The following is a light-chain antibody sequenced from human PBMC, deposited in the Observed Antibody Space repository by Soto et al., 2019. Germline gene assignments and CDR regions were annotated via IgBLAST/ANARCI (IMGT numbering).Light chain of an antibody. CDR1: SSDVGGYNY. V-gene: IGLV2-14*01. CDR2: DVS. Sequence: QSALTQPASLSGSPGQSITISCTGTSSDVGGYNYVSCYQQHSGKHLNLMIYDVSNRDSGVSNRLSGSKSGNTASLTISGLHAEDEADYYFSSYTSSSLVVFGGGIKVTVL. CDR3: SSYTSSSLVV. J-gene: IGLJ2*01.